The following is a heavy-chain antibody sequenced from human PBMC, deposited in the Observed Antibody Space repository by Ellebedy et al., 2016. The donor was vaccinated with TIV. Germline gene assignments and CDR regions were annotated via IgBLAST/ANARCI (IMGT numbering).Heavy chain of an antibody. J-gene: IGHJ4*02. CDR2: MYSVGSM. V-gene: IGHV3-66*01. Sequence: PGGSLRLSCAASGFTVSNNYMMWVRQAPGKGLEWVSLMYSVGSMYYADSVKGRFTISRDSSKNMVYLQLNSLRVEDTAVYYCERDRHCSDGGCYGKWGQGTLVTVSS. D-gene: IGHD2-15*01. CDR3: ERDRHCSDGGCYGK. CDR1: GFTVSNNY.